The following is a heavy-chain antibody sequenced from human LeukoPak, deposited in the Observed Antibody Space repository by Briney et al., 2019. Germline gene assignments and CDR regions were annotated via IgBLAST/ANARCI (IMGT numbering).Heavy chain of an antibody. D-gene: IGHD3-3*01. CDR2: ISYDANIGSNK. CDR3: ARDGGYDFWSGYYQDY. CDR1: GFTFSSYT. J-gene: IGHJ4*02. Sequence: GGSLRLSCAASGFTFSSYTMHWVRQPPGKGLEWVALISYDANIGSNKYYADSVKGRFTISRDNSKNTLYLQMNSLRAEDTAVYYCARDGGYDFWSGYYQDYWGQGTLVTVSS. V-gene: IGHV3-30-3*01.